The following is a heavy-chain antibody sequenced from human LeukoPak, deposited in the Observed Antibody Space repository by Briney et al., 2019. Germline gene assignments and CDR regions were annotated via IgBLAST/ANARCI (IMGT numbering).Heavy chain of an antibody. Sequence: PAASVKVSCKASGYTFTSYGISWVRQAPGQGLEWMGWISPYNGNTNYAPKLQGRLTMTTDTSTSTAYMELRSLRSDDTAVYYCTRDRQCGYWGQGTLVTVSS. CDR3: TRDRQCGY. V-gene: IGHV1-18*01. CDR1: GYTFTSYG. J-gene: IGHJ4*02. CDR2: ISPYNGNT. D-gene: IGHD2-21*01.